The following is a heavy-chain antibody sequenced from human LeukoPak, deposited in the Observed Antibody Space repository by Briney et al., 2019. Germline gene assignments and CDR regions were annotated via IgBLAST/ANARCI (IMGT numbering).Heavy chain of an antibody. V-gene: IGHV3-11*03. J-gene: IGHJ4*02. CDR1: GFTFSDYY. CDR2: ISSSSSYT. D-gene: IGHD5-12*01. Sequence: PGGSLRLSCAASGFTFSDYYMSWIRQAPGKGLEWVSYISSSSSYTDYADSVKGRFTISRDNAKNSLYLQMNSLRAEDTAVYYCARHPRGMATGFDYWGQGTLVTVSS. CDR3: ARHPRGMATGFDY.